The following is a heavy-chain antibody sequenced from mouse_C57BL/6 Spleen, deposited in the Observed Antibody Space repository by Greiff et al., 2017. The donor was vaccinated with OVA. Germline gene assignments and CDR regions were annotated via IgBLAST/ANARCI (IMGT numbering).Heavy chain of an antibody. CDR3: ARVPYGSYAMDY. D-gene: IGHD1-1*01. Sequence: VQLKQSVAELVRPGASVKLSCTASGFNIKNPYMHWVKQRPEQGLEWIGRIDPANGNTKYAPKFQGKATITADTSSHTAYLQLSSLTSEDTAINYCARVPYGSYAMDYWGQGTSVTVSS. CDR1: GFNIKNPY. V-gene: IGHV14-3*01. J-gene: IGHJ4*01. CDR2: IDPANGNT.